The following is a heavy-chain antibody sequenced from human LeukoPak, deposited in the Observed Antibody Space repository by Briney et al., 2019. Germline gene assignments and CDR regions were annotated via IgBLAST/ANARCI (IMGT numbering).Heavy chain of an antibody. J-gene: IGHJ4*02. Sequence: SETLSLTCPVSGSSMTSYYWFWIRQPPGKGLEWIGHIFYTGSTTYNPSLKSRLTISIDTSKNQFSLRLTSVTAADTAMYYCARYGTTWYAIDSWGQGTLVTVSS. CDR3: ARYGTTWYAIDS. CDR2: IFYTGST. CDR1: GSSMTSYY. D-gene: IGHD6-13*01. V-gene: IGHV4-59*08.